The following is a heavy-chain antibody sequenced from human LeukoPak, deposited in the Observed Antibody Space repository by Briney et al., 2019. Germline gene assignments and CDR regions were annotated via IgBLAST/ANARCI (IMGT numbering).Heavy chain of an antibody. CDR2: IYYSGST. Sequence: SETLSLTCTVSGGSISSGDYYWSWIRQPPGKGLEWIGYIYYSGSTYYNPSLKSRVTISVDTSKNQFSLKLSSVTAADTAVYYCARDRLELRYYYYGMDVWGQGTTVTVSS. CDR1: GGSISSGDYY. D-gene: IGHD1-7*01. V-gene: IGHV4-30-4*01. CDR3: ARDRLELRYYYYGMDV. J-gene: IGHJ6*02.